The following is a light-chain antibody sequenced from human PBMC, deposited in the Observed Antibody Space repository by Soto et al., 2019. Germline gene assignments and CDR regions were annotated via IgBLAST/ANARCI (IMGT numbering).Light chain of an antibody. CDR3: QQYNKWPPYT. Sequence: EIVMTQSPATLSVSPGERATLSCRASQSVSSNLAWYQQKPGQAPRLLIYGASTRATGIPARFSGSGPGTEFTLTISSLQSEDFAGYYCQQYNKWPPYTFGQGTKLEIK. CDR1: QSVSSN. V-gene: IGKV3-15*01. CDR2: GAS. J-gene: IGKJ2*01.